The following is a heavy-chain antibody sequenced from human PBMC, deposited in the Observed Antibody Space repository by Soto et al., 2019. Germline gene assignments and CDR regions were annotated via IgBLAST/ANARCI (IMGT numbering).Heavy chain of an antibody. CDR2: INPSGGST. V-gene: IGHV1-46*01. J-gene: IGHJ4*02. CDR3: ARGDYDVLPASYPLVY. CDR1: GYTLTSYY. D-gene: IGHD3-16*01. Sequence: ASVKVSCKASGYTLTSYYMHWVRQAPGQGLAWMGIINPSGGSTSYAQNYQGRITMTSDTSTTTVYMELSSLRSEDTAVYFCARGDYDVLPASYPLVYPGQTTLVTVS.